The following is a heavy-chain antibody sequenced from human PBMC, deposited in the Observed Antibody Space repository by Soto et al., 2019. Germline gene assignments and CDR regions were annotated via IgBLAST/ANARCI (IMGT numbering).Heavy chain of an antibody. CDR1: CGSISSISYY. V-gene: IGHV4-39*01. D-gene: IGHD2-21*01. J-gene: IGHJ4*02. CDR2: IYYSGST. CDR3: ARLLPSGGETY. Sequence: PSETLCLPCTVACGSISSISYYWGWIRQPPGKGLEWIGSIYYSGSTYYNPSLKSRVTISVDTSKNQFSLKLSSVTAADTAVYYCARLLPSGGETYRGQRTLVTVSS.